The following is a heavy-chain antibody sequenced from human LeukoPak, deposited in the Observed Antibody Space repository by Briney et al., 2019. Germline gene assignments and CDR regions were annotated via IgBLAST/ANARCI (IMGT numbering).Heavy chain of an antibody. J-gene: IGHJ4*02. CDR1: GYTFTAYY. Sequence: ASVKVSCKASGYTFTAYYMHWVRQAPGQGLEWMGWINPNSGATNYAQKFQGRVTMTRDTSTSTVYMELSSLRSEDTAVYYCAREVSGSSGYFYYWGQGTLVTVSS. D-gene: IGHD3-22*01. CDR2: INPNSGAT. V-gene: IGHV1-2*02. CDR3: AREVSGSSGYFYY.